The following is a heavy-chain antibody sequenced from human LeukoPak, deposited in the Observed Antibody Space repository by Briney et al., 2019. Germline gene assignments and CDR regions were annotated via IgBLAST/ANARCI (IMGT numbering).Heavy chain of an antibody. J-gene: IGHJ6*02. D-gene: IGHD3-16*01. CDR3: AKDLGHGLFYGMDV. Sequence: PGGSLRLSCAASGFTFSSYGMHWVRQAPGKGLEWVAFIRYDGSNKYYADSVKGRFTISRDNSKNTLYLQMNSLRAEDTAVYYCAKDLGHGLFYGMDVWGQGTTVTVSS. V-gene: IGHV3-30*02. CDR1: GFTFSSYG. CDR2: IRYDGSNK.